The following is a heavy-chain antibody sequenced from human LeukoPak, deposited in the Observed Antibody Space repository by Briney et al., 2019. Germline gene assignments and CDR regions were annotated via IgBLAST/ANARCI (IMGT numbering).Heavy chain of an antibody. Sequence: SETLSLTCAVYGGSFSGYYWRWIRQPPGKGLEWIGEINHSGSTNYNPSLKSRVTISVDTSKNQFSLKLSSVTAADTAVYYCARVRPYDSSGPFDYWGQGILVTVSS. D-gene: IGHD3-22*01. V-gene: IGHV4-34*01. CDR1: GGSFSGYY. CDR2: INHSGST. J-gene: IGHJ4*02. CDR3: ARVRPYDSSGPFDY.